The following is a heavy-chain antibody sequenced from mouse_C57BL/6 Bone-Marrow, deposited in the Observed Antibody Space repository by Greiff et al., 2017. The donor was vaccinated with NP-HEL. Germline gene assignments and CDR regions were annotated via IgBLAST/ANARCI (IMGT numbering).Heavy chain of an antibody. CDR3: ARERGDAGFAY. V-gene: IGHV5-4*01. J-gene: IGHJ3*01. CDR1: GFTFSSYA. CDR2: ISDGGSYT. Sequence: EVKLQESGGGLVKPGGSLKLSCAASGFTFSSYAMSWVRQTPEKRLEWVATISDGGSYTYYPDNVKGRFTISRDNAKNNLYLQMSHLKSEDTAMYYWARERGDAGFAYWGQGTLVTVSA.